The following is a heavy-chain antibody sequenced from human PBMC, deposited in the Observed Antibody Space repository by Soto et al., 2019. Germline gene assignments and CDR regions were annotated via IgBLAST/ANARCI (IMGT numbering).Heavy chain of an antibody. J-gene: IGHJ6*02. V-gene: IGHV3-30*18. CDR3: AKDRGLAESGRWSHYYYGMDV. CDR1: GFTFSSYC. Sequence: PGGSLRLSCAASGFTFSSYCMHWVRQAPGQGLEWVAVISSDGSSKYYGDSVRGRFTISRDNSKNTLFLEMNSLRSEDTAVYYCAKDRGLAESGRWSHYYYGMDVWGQGTTVTVS. D-gene: IGHD1-26*01. CDR2: ISSDGSSK.